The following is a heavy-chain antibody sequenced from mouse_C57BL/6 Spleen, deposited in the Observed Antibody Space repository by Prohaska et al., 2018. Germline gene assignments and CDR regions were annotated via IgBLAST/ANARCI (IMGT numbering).Heavy chain of an antibody. CDR3: ASTNWDWYFDV. Sequence: EVKLLQSGGGLVQSGESLKLSCAATVLYFSRYWMNWVRRAPGKGQEWIAASYLESSRINYAPSLKDKCISSRDNAKNTLYLQMSKVRSEDTAVYYCASTNWDWYFDVWGTGTTVTVSS. J-gene: IGHJ1*03. CDR1: VLYFSRYW. V-gene: IGHV4-1*01. CDR2: SYLESSRI. D-gene: IGHD4-1*01.